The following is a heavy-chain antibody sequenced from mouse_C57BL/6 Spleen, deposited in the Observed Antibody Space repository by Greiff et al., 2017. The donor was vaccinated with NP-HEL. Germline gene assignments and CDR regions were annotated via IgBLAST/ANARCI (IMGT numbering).Heavy chain of an antibody. CDR2: IRNKANGYTT. V-gene: IGHV7-3*01. CDR1: GFTFTDYY. CDR3: ARYDDYDGMDY. J-gene: IGHJ4*01. Sequence: EVKLMESGGGLVQPGGSLSLSCAASGFTFTDYYMSWVRQPPGKALEWLGFIRNKANGYTTEYSASVKGRFTISRDNSQSILYLQMNALRAEDSATYYCARYDDYDGMDYWGQGTSVTVSS.